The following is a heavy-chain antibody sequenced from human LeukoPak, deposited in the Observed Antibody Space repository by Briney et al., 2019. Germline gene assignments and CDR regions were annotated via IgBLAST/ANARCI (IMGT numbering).Heavy chain of an antibody. CDR3: ARDRRVDGPGYCSGGSCSGPFDY. V-gene: IGHV1-2*06. Sequence: ASVKVSCKASGYTFTGYYIHWVRQAPGQGLEWMGRINPNSGGTNYAQKFQGRVTMTRDTSISTAYMELSRLRSDDTAVYYCARDRRVDGPGYCSGGSCSGPFDYWGQGTLVTVSS. J-gene: IGHJ4*02. D-gene: IGHD2-15*01. CDR1: GYTFTGYY. CDR2: INPNSGGT.